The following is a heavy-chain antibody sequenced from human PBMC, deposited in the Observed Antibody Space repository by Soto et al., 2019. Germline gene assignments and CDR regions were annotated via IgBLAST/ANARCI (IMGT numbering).Heavy chain of an antibody. J-gene: IGHJ4*02. CDR1: GFSLSTSGVG. V-gene: IGHV2-5*02. CDR3: ARQGPEDWPLDY. Sequence: QITLKESGPTLVRPTQTLTLTCAFSGFSLSTSGVGVGWIRQPPGKALEWLAVIYWDDSKHYSPSLRSRLTITNDPSKILVVLTMTNMDPMDTGTYYCARQGPEDWPLDYWGQGTLVTVSS. CDR2: IYWDDSK. D-gene: IGHD3-9*01.